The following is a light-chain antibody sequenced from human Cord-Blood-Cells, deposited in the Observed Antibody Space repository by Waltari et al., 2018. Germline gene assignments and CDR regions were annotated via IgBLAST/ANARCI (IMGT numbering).Light chain of an antibody. CDR3: QQYGSSP. J-gene: IGKJ4*01. Sequence: EIVFTQSPGTRALSPGERATLACRASQSVSSSYLAWYQQKPGQAPRLLIYGASSRATGIPDRFSGSWSGTDFTLTISRLEPEDFAVYYCQQYGSSPFGGGTKVEIK. CDR1: QSVSSSY. CDR2: GAS. V-gene: IGKV3-20*01.